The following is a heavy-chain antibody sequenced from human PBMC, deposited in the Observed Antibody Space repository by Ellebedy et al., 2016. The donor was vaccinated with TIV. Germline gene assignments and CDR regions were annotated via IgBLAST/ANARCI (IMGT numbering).Heavy chain of an antibody. CDR2: IDPKSGGI. CDR1: GYTFTDYY. V-gene: IGHV1-2*02. CDR3: ARDKLATSTGHYYNWLDP. D-gene: IGHD3-22*01. Sequence: ASVKVSCKASGYTFTDYYIHWLRQVPGQGLEWMGWIDPKSGGINLERKFQGRVTMTRDLSISAAYMELSSLTSDDTAVYFCARDKLATSTGHYYNWLDPWGQGTLVTVSS. J-gene: IGHJ5*02.